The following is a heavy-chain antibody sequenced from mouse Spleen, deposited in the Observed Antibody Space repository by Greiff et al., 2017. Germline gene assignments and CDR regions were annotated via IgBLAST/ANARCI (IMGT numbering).Heavy chain of an antibody. D-gene: IGHD1-1*01. V-gene: IGHV2-2*02. CDR3: ARNNYYGSSYYYAMDY. Sequence: VKLVESGPGLVQPSQSLSITCTVSGFSLTSYGVHWVRQSPGKGLEWLGVIWSGGSTDYNAAFISRLSISKDNSKSQVFFKMNSLQANDTAIYYCARNNYYGSSYYYAMDYWGQGTSVTVSS. CDR2: IWSGGST. J-gene: IGHJ4*01. CDR1: GFSLTSYG.